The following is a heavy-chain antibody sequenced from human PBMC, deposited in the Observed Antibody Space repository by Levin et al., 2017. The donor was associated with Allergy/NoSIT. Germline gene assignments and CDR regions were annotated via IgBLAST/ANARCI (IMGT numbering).Heavy chain of an antibody. CDR3: AKAYCSGGSCYSRGYSYGSNFDY. CDR2: ISGSGGST. J-gene: IGHJ4*02. V-gene: IGHV3-23*01. CDR1: GFTFSSYA. D-gene: IGHD2-15*01. Sequence: GESLKISCAASGFTFSSYAMSWVRQAPGKGLEWVSAISGSGGSTYYADSVKGRFTISRDNSKNTLYLQMNSLRAEDTAVYYCAKAYCSGGSCYSRGYSYGSNFDYWGQGTLVTVSS.